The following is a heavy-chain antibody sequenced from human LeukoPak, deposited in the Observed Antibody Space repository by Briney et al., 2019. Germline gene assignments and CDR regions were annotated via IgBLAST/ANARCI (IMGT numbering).Heavy chain of an antibody. CDR3: ARESAAGTWFYYYYMDV. Sequence: SETLSLTCAVYGGSFSGYYWSWIRQPPGKGLEWIGEINHSGSTNDNPSLKSRVTISVDTSKNQFSLKLSSVTAADTAVYYCARESAAGTWFYYYYMDVWGKGTTVTVSS. CDR2: INHSGST. V-gene: IGHV4-34*01. CDR1: GGSFSGYY. J-gene: IGHJ6*03. D-gene: IGHD6-13*01.